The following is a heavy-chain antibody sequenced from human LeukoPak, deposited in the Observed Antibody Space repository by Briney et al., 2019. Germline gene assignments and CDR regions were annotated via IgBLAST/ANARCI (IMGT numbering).Heavy chain of an antibody. J-gene: IGHJ4*02. CDR2: ISSSSYI. V-gene: IGHV3-21*01. Sequence: GGSLRLSCAASGFTFSSYSMNWVRQAPGKGLEWVSSISSSSYIYYADSVKGRFTISRDNAKNSLYLQMNSLRAEDTAVYYCARGPRTGWYGFDYWGQGTLVTVSS. CDR3: ARGPRTGWYGFDY. CDR1: GFTFSSYS. D-gene: IGHD6-19*01.